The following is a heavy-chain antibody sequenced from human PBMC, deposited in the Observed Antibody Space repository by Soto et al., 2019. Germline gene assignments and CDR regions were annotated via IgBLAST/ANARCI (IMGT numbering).Heavy chain of an antibody. CDR3: AKEPLRFLEWSPYGMDV. J-gene: IGHJ6*02. CDR1: GFTFSSYA. V-gene: IGHV3-23*01. Sequence: EVQLLESGGGLVQPGGSLRLSCAASGFTFSSYAMSWVRQAPGKGLEWVSAISGSGGSTYYADSVKGRFTISRDNSKNTLYLQMNSLRAEDTAVYYCAKEPLRFLEWSPYGMDVWGQGTTVTVSS. CDR2: ISGSGGST. D-gene: IGHD3-3*01.